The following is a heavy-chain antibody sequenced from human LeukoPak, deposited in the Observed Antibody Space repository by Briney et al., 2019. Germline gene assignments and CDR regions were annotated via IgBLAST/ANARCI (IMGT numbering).Heavy chain of an antibody. Sequence: SETLSLTCTVSGGSISAYYWTWIRQPPGKGLEWIGYIYYSGSTNYNPSLKSRVTISVDTSKNQFSLKLSSVTAADTAVYYCARDQLPYGAFDIWGQGTMVTVSS. J-gene: IGHJ3*02. CDR2: IYYSGST. V-gene: IGHV4-59*01. CDR3: ARDQLPYGAFDI. D-gene: IGHD6-6*01. CDR1: GGSISAYY.